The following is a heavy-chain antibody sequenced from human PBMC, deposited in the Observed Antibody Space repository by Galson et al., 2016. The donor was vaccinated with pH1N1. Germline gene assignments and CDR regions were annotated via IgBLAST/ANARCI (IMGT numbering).Heavy chain of an antibody. CDR2: IDPRGGT. V-gene: IGHV1-46*01. CDR1: GYIFTSYY. J-gene: IGHJ4*02. Sequence: SVKVSCKASGYIFTSYYIHWVRQAPGQGLEWLGVIDPRGGTTYAQKFHGRVTMTSDTSTNTVSLELSSLKSDDTAVSFCARDLARQHDSWGQGTLFTVSS. CDR3: ARDLARQHDS.